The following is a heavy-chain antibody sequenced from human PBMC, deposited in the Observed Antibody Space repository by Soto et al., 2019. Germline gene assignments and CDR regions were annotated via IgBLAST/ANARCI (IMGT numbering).Heavy chain of an antibody. D-gene: IGHD1-7*01. Sequence: QVQLVESGGGVVQPGRSLRLSCAASGFTFSTYPMHWVRQAPGKGLEWVAAISYAGNNKYYTDSVKGRFTISSDNSKNTLYLQMNSLSGEDTAVYYCARDGGGTGPTRSFDYWGQGTLVTGSS. CDR1: GFTFSTYP. CDR3: ARDGGGTGPTRSFDY. J-gene: IGHJ4*02. V-gene: IGHV3-30-3*01. CDR2: ISYAGNNK.